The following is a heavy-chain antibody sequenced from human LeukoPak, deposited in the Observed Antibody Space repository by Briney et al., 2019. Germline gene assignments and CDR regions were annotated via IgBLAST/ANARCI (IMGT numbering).Heavy chain of an antibody. CDR3: ARDVGRSYDLDY. J-gene: IGHJ4*02. V-gene: IGHV1-18*01. CDR2: ISAYNGNT. CDR1: GYTFTIYG. Sequence: AAVKVSFKASGYTFTIYGISWVRQAPGQGVEWMGWISAYNGNTDYTQSLQGRVTITIDTATSTVYMELRSLRSDDTAVYYCARDVGRSYDLDYWGQGTLVTVSS. D-gene: IGHD3-16*01.